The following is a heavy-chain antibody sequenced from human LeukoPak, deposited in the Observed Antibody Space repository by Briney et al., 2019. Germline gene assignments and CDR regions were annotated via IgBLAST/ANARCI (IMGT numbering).Heavy chain of an antibody. CDR2: ISTGSSTT. J-gene: IGHJ4*02. Sequence: GGSLRLSCAASEFAFSTYNMNWVRQAPGKGLEWVSYISTGSSTTYYADSVKGRFTISRDNVENSLYLQMNSLRAEDTAVYYCARQCSITSCLWGQGTLVTVSS. CDR1: EFAFSTYN. D-gene: IGHD2-2*01. CDR3: ARQCSITSCL. V-gene: IGHV3-48*01.